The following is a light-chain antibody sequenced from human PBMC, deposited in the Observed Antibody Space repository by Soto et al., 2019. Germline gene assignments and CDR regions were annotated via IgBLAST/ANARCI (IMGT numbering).Light chain of an antibody. CDR1: QDVRKY. J-gene: IGKJ3*01. Sequence: DIQMTQSPSSLSASVGDRVTITCQASQDVRKYLSWYQQKARKAPKLLIYDASNLETGVPSRFSGSESGTDFTFTISSLQPEDIATYYCQQRHNLPHTFGPGTKVDIK. CDR2: DAS. CDR3: QQRHNLPHT. V-gene: IGKV1-33*01.